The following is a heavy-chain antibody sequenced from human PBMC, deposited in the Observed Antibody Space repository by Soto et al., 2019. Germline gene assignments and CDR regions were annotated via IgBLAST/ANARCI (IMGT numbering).Heavy chain of an antibody. D-gene: IGHD6-19*01. CDR1: GFTFSTYA. CDR3: AKDHESSSGWYGKFDY. J-gene: IGHJ4*02. CDR2: ISGFGDHT. Sequence: EVQLLDSGGGLVQPGDSLRLSCAASGFTFSTYAMSWVRQAPGKGLEWVSEISGFGDHTYYAESVKGRFTISRDNSKSTVYLQMNNLRAEDTAIYYCAKDHESSSGWYGKFDYWGQGTLVTVSS. V-gene: IGHV3-23*01.